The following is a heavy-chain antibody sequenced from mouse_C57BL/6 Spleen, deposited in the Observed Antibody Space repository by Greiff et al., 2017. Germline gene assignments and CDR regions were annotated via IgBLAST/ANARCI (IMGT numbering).Heavy chain of an antibody. CDR3: VKWSYSNIDLYYAMDY. V-gene: IGHV1-64*01. D-gene: IGHD2-5*01. CDR2: IHPNSGST. J-gene: IGHJ4*01. Sequence: QVQLQQPGAELVKPGASVKLSCKASGYTFTSYWMHWVKQRPGQGLEWIGMIHPNSGSTNYNEKFKSKATLTVDKSSSTAYMQLSSLTSEDSAVXYCVKWSYSNIDLYYAMDYWGQGTSVTASS. CDR1: GYTFTSYW.